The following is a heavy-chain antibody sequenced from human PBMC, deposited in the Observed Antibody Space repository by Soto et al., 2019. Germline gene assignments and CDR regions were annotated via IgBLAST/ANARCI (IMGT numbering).Heavy chain of an antibody. J-gene: IGHJ6*02. D-gene: IGHD3-10*01. CDR3: ATDDEYSGNGMDV. Sequence: QVQLVESGGGVVQPGRSLRLSCAASEFTFSNYGMHWVRQAPGKGLEWVAVILNDGSNRYHADSVKDRFTISRDNSKNTLYLQMNSLRAEDTAVYYCATDDEYSGNGMDVWGQGTKVTVS. CDR1: EFTFSNYG. CDR2: ILNDGSNR. V-gene: IGHV3-33*01.